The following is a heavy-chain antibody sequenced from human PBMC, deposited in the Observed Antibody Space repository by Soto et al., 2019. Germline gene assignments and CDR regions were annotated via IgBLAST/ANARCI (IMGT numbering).Heavy chain of an antibody. CDR2: ISAYNGST. CDR1: GYTFTSYG. D-gene: IGHD6-13*01. CDR3: ARKYSSSWYYYYGMDV. V-gene: IGHV1-18*04. J-gene: IGHJ6*02. Sequence: ASVKVSCKASGYTFTSYGISWVRQAPGQGLEWMGWISAYNGSTNYAQKLQGRVTMTTDTSTSTAYMELRSLRSDDTAVYYCARKYSSSWYYYYGMDVWGQGTTVTVSS.